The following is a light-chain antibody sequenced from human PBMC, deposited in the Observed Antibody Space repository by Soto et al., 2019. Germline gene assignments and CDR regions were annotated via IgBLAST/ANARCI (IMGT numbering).Light chain of an antibody. J-gene: IGKJ5*01. CDR2: DAS. V-gene: IGKV1-33*01. Sequence: DIDMTQSPSSLSASVGDRVTITCQASQDISNFLNWYQQKPGTAPKLLIYDASKLETGGPSRFSGSGSGTDFTLTINSLQPEDFATYYCQQYDDLPITFGQGTRLEIK. CDR1: QDISNF. CDR3: QQYDDLPIT.